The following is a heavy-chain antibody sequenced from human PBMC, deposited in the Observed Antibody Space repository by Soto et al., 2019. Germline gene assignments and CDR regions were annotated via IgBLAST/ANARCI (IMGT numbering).Heavy chain of an antibody. CDR1: GGSLSRAGHS. CDR2: SYHSGSS. V-gene: IGHV4-30-2*06. J-gene: IGHJ4*02. CDR3: AGARYYDKYFYR. Sequence: SETLSLTCTVSGGSLSRAGHSWGWVRQSPGKGLERIGYSYHSGSSYYNPSLLSRVTISVDRAKAQFYLALTSVTATHTPVHFSAGARYYDKYFYRWGLGTRVTVSS. D-gene: IGHD3-10*01.